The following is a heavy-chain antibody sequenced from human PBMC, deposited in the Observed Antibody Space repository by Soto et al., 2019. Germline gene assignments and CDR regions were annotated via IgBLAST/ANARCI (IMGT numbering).Heavy chain of an antibody. CDR3: ARGRGYGPHRYYYGMDV. D-gene: IGHD2-15*01. V-gene: IGHV4-34*01. J-gene: IGHJ6*02. CDR1: GGSFSGYY. CDR2: INHSGST. Sequence: SETLSLTCAVYGGSFSGYYWSWIRQPPGKGLEWIGEINHSGSTNYNPSLKSRVTITVDTSKNQFSLKLSSVTAADTAVYYCARGRGYGPHRYYYGMDVWGQGTTVTVSS.